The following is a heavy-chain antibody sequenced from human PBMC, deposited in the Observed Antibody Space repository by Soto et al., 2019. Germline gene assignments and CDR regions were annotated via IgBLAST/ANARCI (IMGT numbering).Heavy chain of an antibody. D-gene: IGHD3-16*01. J-gene: IGHJ4*02. CDR3: VCGGNFFVY. V-gene: IGHV3-7*01. CDR1: GFTVSTYW. CDR2: LDQDGSER. Sequence: EVQLVESGGGLVQPGGSLRLSCAASGFTVSTYWMTWVRLPPGKGLEWVANLDQDGSERYYVDSVRGRFTISRDNAKNSLYLQMNSLRAEDTAVYYCVCGGNFFVYWGQGTLVTVSP.